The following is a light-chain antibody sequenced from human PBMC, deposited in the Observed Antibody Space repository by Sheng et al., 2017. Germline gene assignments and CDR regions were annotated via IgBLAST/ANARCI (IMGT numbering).Light chain of an antibody. CDR2: DVS. CDR3: SSYTSTSTLL. J-gene: IGLJ2*01. Sequence: GSPGQSITISCTGTSSDVGGYNSVSWYQQHPGKAPKLMIYDVSNRPSGVSNRFSGSKSDNTASLTISGLQAEDEADYYCSSYTSTSTLLFGGGTKLTVL. V-gene: IGLV2-14*04. CDR1: SSDVGGYNS.